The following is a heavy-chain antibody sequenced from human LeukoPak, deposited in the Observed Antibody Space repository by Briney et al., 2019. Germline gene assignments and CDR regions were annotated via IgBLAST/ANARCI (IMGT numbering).Heavy chain of an antibody. CDR1: GFTFSSYW. J-gene: IGHJ4*02. CDR2: VKTDGSDT. CDR3: ARVRVLAATTSGFDY. Sequence: GGSLRLSCAASGFTFSSYWMHWVRQPPGKGLVWVSRVKTDGSDTNYADSVKGRFTISRDNAKNTVYLQMNSLRAEDTAVYYCARVRVLAATTSGFDYWGQGNLVTVSS. V-gene: IGHV3-74*01. D-gene: IGHD1-26*01.